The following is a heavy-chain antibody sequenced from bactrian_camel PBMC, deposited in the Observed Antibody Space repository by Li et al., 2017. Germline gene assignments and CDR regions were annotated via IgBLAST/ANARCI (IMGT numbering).Heavy chain of an antibody. Sequence: HVQLVESGGGLVQPGGSLRLSCAASGFTFSNYHMSWVRQAPGKGLEWVSRIIHDGDTTSYADSVKGRFTISRDNAKNTLYLQMTSLKPEDTAVYYCAAQEDRLERQAWCLYDDTHYWGRGTQVTVS. CDR2: IIHDGDTT. D-gene: IGHD3*01. CDR3: AAQEDRLERQAWCLYDDTHY. J-gene: IGHJ4*01. CDR1: GFTFSNYH. V-gene: IGHV3S33*01.